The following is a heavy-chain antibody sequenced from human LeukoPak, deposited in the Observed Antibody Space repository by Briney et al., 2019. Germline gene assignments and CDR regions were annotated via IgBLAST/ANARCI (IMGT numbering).Heavy chain of an antibody. CDR3: ARVPSYDFWSGYYFDY. CDR2: IIPIFGTA. CDR1: GCTFSSYS. Sequence: SVKVSCKASGCTFSSYSISWVRQAPGQGLEWMGGIIPIFGTANYAQKFQGRVTITADESTSTAYVELSSLRSEDTAVYYCARVPSYDFWSGYYFDYWGQGTLVTVSS. D-gene: IGHD3-3*01. V-gene: IGHV1-69*13. J-gene: IGHJ4*02.